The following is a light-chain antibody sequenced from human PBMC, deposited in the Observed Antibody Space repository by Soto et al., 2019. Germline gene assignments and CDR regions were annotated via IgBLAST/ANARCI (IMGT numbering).Light chain of an antibody. Sequence: DIVMTQSPDSLAVSLGERAAINCESSQSVSYSSNSKNYLAWYQQKPGQPPKLLIYWASTRESGVPDRFSGSGSGTDFTLTISSLQAEDVAVYYCQQYYSTPFTFGPGTKVDIK. CDR2: WAS. CDR3: QQYYSTPFT. CDR1: QSVSYSSNSKNY. V-gene: IGKV4-1*01. J-gene: IGKJ3*01.